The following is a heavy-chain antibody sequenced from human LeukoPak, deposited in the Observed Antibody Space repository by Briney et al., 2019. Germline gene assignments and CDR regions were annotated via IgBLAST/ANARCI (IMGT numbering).Heavy chain of an antibody. D-gene: IGHD2-2*01. CDR2: IYPGDSDT. CDR3: ARAPDLDIVVVYDAFDI. V-gene: IGHV5-51*01. Sequence: GESLKISCKGSGYSFTSYWIGWVRQMPGKGLEWMGIIYPGDSDTRYSPSFQGQVTISADKSISTAYLQWSSLKASDTAMYYCARAPDLDIVVVYDAFDIWGQGTMVTVS. CDR1: GYSFTSYW. J-gene: IGHJ3*02.